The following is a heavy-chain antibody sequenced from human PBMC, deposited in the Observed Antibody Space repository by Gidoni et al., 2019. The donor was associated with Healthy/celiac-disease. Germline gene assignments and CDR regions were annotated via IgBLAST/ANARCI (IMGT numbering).Heavy chain of an antibody. CDR3: ARGGSGWYPYDY. D-gene: IGHD6-19*01. J-gene: IGHJ4*02. CDR1: GGSISSYY. CDR2: IYYSGST. V-gene: IGHV4-59*01. Sequence: QVQLQESGPGLVKPSETLSLTCTVSGGSISSYYWSWIRQPPGKGLEWIGYIYYSGSTNYNPSPKSRVTISVDTSKNQFSLKLSSVTAADTAVYYCARGGSGWYPYDYWGQGTLVTVSS.